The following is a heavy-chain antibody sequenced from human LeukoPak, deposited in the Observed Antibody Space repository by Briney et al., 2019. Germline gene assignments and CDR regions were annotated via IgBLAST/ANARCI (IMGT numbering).Heavy chain of an antibody. CDR2: ISWNSGSI. CDR1: GFTFDDYA. D-gene: IGHD5-18*01. CDR3: AKGWGTAMAYFDY. V-gene: IGHV3-9*01. Sequence: GGSLRLSCAASGFTFDDYAMHWVRQAPGKGLEWVSGISWNSGSIGYADSVKGRFTISRDNAKNSLYLQMNSLRAEDTALYYCAKGWGTAMAYFDYWGQGTLVTVSS. J-gene: IGHJ4*02.